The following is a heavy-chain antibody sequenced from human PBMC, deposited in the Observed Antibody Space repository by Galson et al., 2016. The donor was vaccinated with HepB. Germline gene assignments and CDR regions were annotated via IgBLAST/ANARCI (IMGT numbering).Heavy chain of an antibody. Sequence: CAISGDSVSDVGAAWNWIRQSPSRGLEWLGMTKYRSKWYFDYGASVKSRMTMSPDTSKNQLSLQLNSVTPEDTAVYYCAKGSLEGGFDYWGQESLVTVSS. J-gene: IGHJ4*02. CDR1: GDSVSDVGAA. CDR2: TKYRSKWYF. D-gene: IGHD1-1*01. CDR3: AKGSLEGGFDY. V-gene: IGHV6-1*01.